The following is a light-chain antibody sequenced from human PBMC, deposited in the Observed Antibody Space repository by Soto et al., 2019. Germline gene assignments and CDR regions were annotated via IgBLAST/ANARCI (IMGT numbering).Light chain of an antibody. Sequence: SVLTQPPSVSATPGQKVTISCSGSSSNVGNNFVSWYQQLPGTAHKLLIYDNDKRPSEIPDRFSGSKSGTSAKLVITGLQTGDEAVYYCGTWDDSLFSFVFGPGTKVPVL. CDR2: DND. J-gene: IGLJ1*01. CDR1: SSNVGNNF. CDR3: GTWDDSLFSFV. V-gene: IGLV1-51*01.